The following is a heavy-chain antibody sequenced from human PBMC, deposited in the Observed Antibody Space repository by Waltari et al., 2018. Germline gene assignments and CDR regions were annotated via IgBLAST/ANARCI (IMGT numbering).Heavy chain of an antibody. CDR1: GGFLNGYY. CDR2: ILHSGTT. D-gene: IGHD2-2*01. CDR3: ARGKRSSSRIYDA. J-gene: IGHJ5*02. Sequence: QVQLQQWGAGLLKPSETQSLTCAVYGGFLNGYYWTWIRQSPGKGLEWMGDILHSGTTNYNPSLKSRLTLSVDTSKNQISLKVTSVTAADTALYYCARGKRSSSRIYDAWGQGTLVTVSS. V-gene: IGHV4-34*02.